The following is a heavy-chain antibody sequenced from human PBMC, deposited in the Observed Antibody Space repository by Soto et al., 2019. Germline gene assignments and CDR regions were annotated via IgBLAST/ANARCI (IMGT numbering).Heavy chain of an antibody. CDR1: GFTFSSYA. D-gene: IGHD1-26*01. J-gene: IGHJ4*02. V-gene: IGHV3-23*01. Sequence: EVQLLESGGGLVQPGGSLRLSCAASGFTFSSYAMRWVRQAPVKGLEWVSAISGSGGSTYYADSVKGRFTISRDNSKNTLYLQMNSLRAEDTAVYYCARPVSGSYYDYWSQGTLVTVSS. CDR2: ISGSGGST. CDR3: ARPVSGSYYDY.